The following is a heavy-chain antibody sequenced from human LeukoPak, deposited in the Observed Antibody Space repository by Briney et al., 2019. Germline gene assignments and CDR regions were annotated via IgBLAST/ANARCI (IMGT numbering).Heavy chain of an antibody. D-gene: IGHD3-10*01. V-gene: IGHV3-23*01. Sequence: GGTLRLSCAASGFTFSSYGMSWVRQAPGKGLEWVSAISGSGGSTYYADSVKGRFTISRDNSKNTLYLQMNSLRAEDTAVYYCAISPGSITMVRGPESIDYWGQGTLVTVSS. CDR1: GFTFSSYG. CDR3: AISPGSITMVRGPESIDY. J-gene: IGHJ4*02. CDR2: ISGSGGST.